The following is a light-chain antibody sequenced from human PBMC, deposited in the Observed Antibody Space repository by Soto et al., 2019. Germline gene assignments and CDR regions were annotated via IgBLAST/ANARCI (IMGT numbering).Light chain of an antibody. J-gene: IGKJ2*01. CDR3: QQRSNWPPVT. CDR1: QSVSSY. CDR2: DAS. V-gene: IGKV3-11*01. Sequence: EIGLTQSQATLSLSPGERATRTCRASQSVSSYLAWYQQKPGQAPRLLIYDASNRATGIPARFSGSGSGTDFTLTISSLEPEDFAVYYCQQRSNWPPVTFGQGTKLEIK.